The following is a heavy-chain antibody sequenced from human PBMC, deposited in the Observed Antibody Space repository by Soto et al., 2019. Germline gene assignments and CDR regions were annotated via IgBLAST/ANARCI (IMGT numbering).Heavy chain of an antibody. D-gene: IGHD6-19*01. J-gene: IGHJ4*02. CDR1: GFTFSDHY. V-gene: IGHV3-72*01. CDR2: TRNKANSYTT. CDR3: ARVGSSGWHDY. Sequence: GGSLRLSCAASGFTFSDHYMDWVRQAPGKGLEWVGRTRNKANSYTTEYAASVKGRFTISRDDSKNSLYLQMNTLKTEDTAVYYCARVGSSGWHDYWGQGTLVTVSS.